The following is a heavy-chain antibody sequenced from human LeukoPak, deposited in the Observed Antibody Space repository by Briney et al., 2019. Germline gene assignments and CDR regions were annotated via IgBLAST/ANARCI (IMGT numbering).Heavy chain of an antibody. CDR2: ISGSGGST. J-gene: IGHJ6*02. Sequence: GGSLRLSCAASGFTFSSYAMSWVRQAPGKGLEWVSAISGSGGSTYYADSVKGRFTISRDNSKNTLYLRMNSLRAEDTAVYYCAKGLDIVVPYYAMDVWGQGATVTVSS. V-gene: IGHV3-23*01. CDR3: AKGLDIVVPYYAMDV. CDR1: GFTFSSYA. D-gene: IGHD2-2*01.